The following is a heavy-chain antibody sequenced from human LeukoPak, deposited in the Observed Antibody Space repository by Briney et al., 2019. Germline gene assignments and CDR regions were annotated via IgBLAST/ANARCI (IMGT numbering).Heavy chain of an antibody. D-gene: IGHD5-12*01. V-gene: IGHV1-2*06. J-gene: IGHJ4*02. CDR1: GYTFTSYY. Sequence: ASVKVSCKASGYTFTSYYMHWLRQAPGQGLEWMGRINPSGGGTNYAQKFQGRVTMTRDTSINTAYMDLSSLRSDDTAVYYCARGPSGSDYWGQGTLVTVSS. CDR3: ARGPSGSDY. CDR2: INPSGGGT.